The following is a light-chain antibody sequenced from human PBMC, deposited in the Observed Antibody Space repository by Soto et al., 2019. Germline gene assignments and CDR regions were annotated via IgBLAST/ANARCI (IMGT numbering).Light chain of an antibody. V-gene: IGLV2-18*02. CDR3: SSYTSSNTLI. J-gene: IGLJ2*01. CDR1: SSDIGAYNR. CDR2: AVR. Sequence: QSVLTQPPSVSGSPGQSVTISCTGTSSDIGAYNRVSWYQQPPGTAPKLMIYAVRDRTSGVPDRFSGSKSGNTASLTISGLQAEDEADYYCSSYTSSNTLIFGGGTKVTLL.